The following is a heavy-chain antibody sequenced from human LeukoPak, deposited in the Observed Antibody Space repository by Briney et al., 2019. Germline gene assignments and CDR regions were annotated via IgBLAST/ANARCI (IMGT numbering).Heavy chain of an antibody. Sequence: QSGGSLRLSCAASGFTVSSNYMSWVRQAPGKGLEWVSIIYSGGSTFYADSVKGRLTISRDNSKNTLYLQMNSLRAEDTAVYYCARGGSYLSAFDIWGQGTMVTVSS. V-gene: IGHV3-53*01. J-gene: IGHJ3*02. D-gene: IGHD1-26*01. CDR1: GFTVSSNY. CDR3: ARGGSYLSAFDI. CDR2: IYSGGST.